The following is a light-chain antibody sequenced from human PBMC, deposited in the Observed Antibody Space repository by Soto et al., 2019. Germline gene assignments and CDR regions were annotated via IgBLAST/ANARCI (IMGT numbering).Light chain of an antibody. CDR3: HQYGSSITWT. Sequence: EVVLTQSPGTVSLSPGERATLSCRASQSVTSNYLAWYQQKPGQAPRLLIYAASSRATGIPDRFSGSGSGTDCTLSISRLEPEDFAVYYCHQYGSSITWTFGQGTKVEIK. J-gene: IGKJ1*01. CDR1: QSVTSNY. V-gene: IGKV3-20*01. CDR2: AAS.